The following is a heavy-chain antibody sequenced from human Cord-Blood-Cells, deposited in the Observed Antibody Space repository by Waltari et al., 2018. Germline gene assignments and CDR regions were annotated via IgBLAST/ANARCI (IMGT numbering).Heavy chain of an antibody. CDR3: AREGLGKRWYFDL. CDR2: INPNGGGT. D-gene: IGHD5-12*01. J-gene: IGHJ2*01. CDR1: GYTFTGYY. V-gene: IGHV1-2*02. Sequence: QVQLVQSGAEVKKPGASVKVSCKASGYTFTGYYMHWVRQAPGQGLEWMGWINPNGGGTNYAQKFQGRVTMTRDTSISTAYMELSRLRSDDTAVYYCAREGLGKRWYFDLWGRGTLVTVSS.